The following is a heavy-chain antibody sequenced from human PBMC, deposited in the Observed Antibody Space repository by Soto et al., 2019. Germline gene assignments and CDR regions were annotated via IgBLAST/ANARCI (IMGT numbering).Heavy chain of an antibody. CDR3: ARESKQWANGVFDI. D-gene: IGHD6-19*01. CDR2: IGSSGSYT. Sequence: GGSLRLSCAASGFTFSGYYMRWVRQAPGKGLEWVSYIGSSGSYTNYADSVKGRFTISRDNAKNLLFLQMDSLRAEDTAVYYCARESKQWANGVFDIWGEGTMVTVSS. V-gene: IGHV3-11*06. J-gene: IGHJ3*02. CDR1: GFTFSGYY.